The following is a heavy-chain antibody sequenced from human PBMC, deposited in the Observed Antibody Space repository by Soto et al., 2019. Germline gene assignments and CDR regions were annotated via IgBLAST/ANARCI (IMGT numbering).Heavy chain of an antibody. D-gene: IGHD6-13*01. J-gene: IGHJ6*02. CDR2: IYYSGST. Sequence: SETLSLTCTVSGGSISSSSYYWGWIRQPPGKGLEWIGSIYYSGSTYYNPSLKSRVTISVDTSKNQFSLKLSSVTAADTAVYYRARHDAGYSSSWYSIGGMDVWGQGTTVTVSS. CDR3: ARHDAGYSSSWYSIGGMDV. CDR1: GGSISSSSYY. V-gene: IGHV4-39*01.